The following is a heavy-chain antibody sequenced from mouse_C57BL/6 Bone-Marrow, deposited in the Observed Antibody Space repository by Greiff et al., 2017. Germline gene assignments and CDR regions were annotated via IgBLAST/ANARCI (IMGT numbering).Heavy chain of an antibody. CDR1: GFTFSSYA. Sequence: EVQVVESGGGLVKPGGSLKLSCAASGFTFSSYAMSWVRQTPEKRLEWVATISDGGSYTYYPDNVKGRFTISRDNAKNNLYLQMSHLKSEDTAMYYCARAHKGDAMDYWGQGTAVTVSS. D-gene: IGHD1-3*01. J-gene: IGHJ4*01. V-gene: IGHV5-4*01. CDR2: ISDGGSYT. CDR3: ARAHKGDAMDY.